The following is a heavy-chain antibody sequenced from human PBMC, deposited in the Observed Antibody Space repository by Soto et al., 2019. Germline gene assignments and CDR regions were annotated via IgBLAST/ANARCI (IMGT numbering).Heavy chain of an antibody. Sequence: PGESLKISCKGSGYSFTSHWIGWVRQMPGKGLEWMGIIYPGDSDTSYSPSFQGQVTISADKSISTAYLQWSSLKASDTAMYYCARRCTNGVCYQGSDGDWFDPWGQGTLVTVSS. CDR3: ARRCTNGVCYQGSDGDWFDP. J-gene: IGHJ5*02. CDR1: GYSFTSHW. D-gene: IGHD2-8*01. CDR2: IYPGDSDT. V-gene: IGHV5-51*01.